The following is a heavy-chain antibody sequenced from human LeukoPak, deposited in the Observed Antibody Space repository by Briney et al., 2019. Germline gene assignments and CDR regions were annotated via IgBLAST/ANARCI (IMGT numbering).Heavy chain of an antibody. J-gene: IGHJ4*02. CDR3: ARGRGLGMATPSPFDY. CDR2: ISSSGSTI. D-gene: IGHD5-24*01. V-gene: IGHV3-11*01. Sequence: PGGSLRLSCAASGFTFSDYYMSWIRQAPGKGLEWVSYISSSGSTIYYADSVKGRFTISRDNAKDSLYLQMNSLRAEDTAVYYCARGRGLGMATPSPFDYWGQGTLVTVSS. CDR1: GFTFSDYY.